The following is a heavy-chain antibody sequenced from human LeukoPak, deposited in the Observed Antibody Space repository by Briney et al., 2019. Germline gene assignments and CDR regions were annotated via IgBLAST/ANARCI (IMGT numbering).Heavy chain of an antibody. CDR1: GYTFTSYG. CDR3: ARWMTYYYDSSGYYDAFDI. V-gene: IGHV1-18*01. J-gene: IGHJ3*02. D-gene: IGHD3-22*01. Sequence: GASVKVSCKASGYTFTSYGISWVRQAPGQGLEWMGWISAYNGNTNYAQKLQGRVTMTTDTSTSTAYMELRSLRSGDTAVYYCARWMTYYYDSSGYYDAFDIWGQGTMVTVSS. CDR2: ISAYNGNT.